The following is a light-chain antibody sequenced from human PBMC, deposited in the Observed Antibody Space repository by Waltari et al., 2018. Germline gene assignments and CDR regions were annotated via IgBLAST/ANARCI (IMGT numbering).Light chain of an antibody. CDR3: ALYMGSGIWV. J-gene: IGLJ3*02. Sequence: QTVVTQEPSFSVPPGGIVPHHSALRSGSLSPPSSAPWYQQTPGQAPRTLVYKANARSSGVPDRFSGSILGNTAALSITGAQADDESDYYCALYMGSGIWVFGGGTRLTVL. CDR1: SGSLSPPSS. CDR2: KAN. V-gene: IGLV8-61*01.